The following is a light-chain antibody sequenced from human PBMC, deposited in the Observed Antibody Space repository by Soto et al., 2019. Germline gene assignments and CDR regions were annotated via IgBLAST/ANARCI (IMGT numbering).Light chain of an antibody. J-gene: IGLJ2*01. CDR1: NIGSKG. CDR3: QVWDSSSDHRGV. Sequence: SYELTQPPSVSVAPGKTARITCGGNNIGSKGVHWYQQKPGQAPVLVIYYDSDRPSGIPERFSGSNSGNTATLTISRVEAGDEADYYCQVWDSSSDHRGVFGGGTKVTVL. CDR2: YDS. V-gene: IGLV3-21*04.